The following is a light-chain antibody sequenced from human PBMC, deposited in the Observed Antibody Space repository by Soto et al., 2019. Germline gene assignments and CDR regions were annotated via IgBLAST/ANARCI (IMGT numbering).Light chain of an antibody. CDR3: QQCGSLPGT. J-gene: IGKJ1*01. Sequence: DIQMTQSPSSLSASVGDRVTITCRASQNINNYLNWYQQKSGEAPKLLIYTASSLQSGVPDRFIGGGSGTDFTLTISRLEPEDFAVYYCQQCGSLPGTFGQGTKVESK. CDR1: QNINNY. V-gene: IGKV1-39*01. CDR2: TAS.